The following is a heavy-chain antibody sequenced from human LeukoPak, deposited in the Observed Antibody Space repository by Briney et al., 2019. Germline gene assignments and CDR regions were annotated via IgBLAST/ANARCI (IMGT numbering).Heavy chain of an antibody. CDR2: ISSDGGST. D-gene: IGHD3-10*01. J-gene: IGHJ4*02. Sequence: GGSLRLSCAASGFTFSTYTMNWVRQAPGKGLEYLSGISSDGGSTYYADSVKGRFTISRDNSKNTLYLQMGSLRAEDMAVYYCAIQIRGVVYWGQGTLVTVSS. CDR3: AIQIRGVVY. V-gene: IGHV3-64*02. CDR1: GFTFSTYT.